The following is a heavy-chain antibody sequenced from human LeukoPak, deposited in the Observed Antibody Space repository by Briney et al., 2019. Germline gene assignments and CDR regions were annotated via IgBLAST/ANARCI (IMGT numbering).Heavy chain of an antibody. V-gene: IGHV4-39*01. CDR2: IYYSGST. CDR3: YGAFDI. CDR1: GGSISSSSYY. Sequence: SETLSLTCTVSGGSISSSSYYWGWIRQPPGKGPEWIGSIYYSGSTYYNPSLKSRVTISVDTSKNQFSLKLSSDCARPRRGSGWYGAFDIWGQGTMVTVSS. J-gene: IGHJ3*02. D-gene: IGHD6-19*01.